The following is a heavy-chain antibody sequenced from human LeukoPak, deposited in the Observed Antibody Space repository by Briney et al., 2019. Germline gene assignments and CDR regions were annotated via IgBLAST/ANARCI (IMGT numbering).Heavy chain of an antibody. CDR3: ARGTALSSPLDY. J-gene: IGHJ4*02. Sequence: ASVKVSCKASGYTFTSYDINWVRQAAGQGLEWMGWMNPNSGNTGYAQKFQGRVTITRSTSISTAYMEVSSLTSEDTAVYYCARGTALSSPLDYWGQGTLVTVSS. V-gene: IGHV1-8*03. CDR1: GYTFTSYD. CDR2: MNPNSGNT. D-gene: IGHD2-21*02.